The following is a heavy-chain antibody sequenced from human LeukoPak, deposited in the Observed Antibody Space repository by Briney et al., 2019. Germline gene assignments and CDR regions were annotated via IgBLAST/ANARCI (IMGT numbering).Heavy chain of an antibody. CDR3: AKTVAILWFGEFMYYFDY. CDR1: GFTFSSYA. D-gene: IGHD3-10*01. CDR2: ISGSGGST. Sequence: GGSLRLSCAASGFTFSSYAMSWVRQAPGKGLEWVSAISGSGGSTYYADSVKGRFTTSRDNSKNTLYPQMNSLRAEDTAVYYCAKTVAILWFGEFMYYFDYWGQGTLVTVSS. V-gene: IGHV3-23*01. J-gene: IGHJ4*02.